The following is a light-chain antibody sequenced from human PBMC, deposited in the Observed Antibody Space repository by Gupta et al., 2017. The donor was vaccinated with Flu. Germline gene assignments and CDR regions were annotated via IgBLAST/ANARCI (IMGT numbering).Light chain of an antibody. Sequence: DIQMTQSPSTLSASVGDRVTITCRASQSISIWLDWYQQKPGKAPKLLIYKASTLETGVPSRFSGSGSGTEFTLTSSSLQPDDFATYYCQQYNSQYTFGQGTKLEIK. V-gene: IGKV1-5*03. CDR1: QSISIW. J-gene: IGKJ2*01. CDR3: QQYNSQYT. CDR2: KAS.